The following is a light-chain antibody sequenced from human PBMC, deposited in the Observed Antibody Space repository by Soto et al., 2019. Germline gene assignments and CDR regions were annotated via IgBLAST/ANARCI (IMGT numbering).Light chain of an antibody. CDR3: SSHTTSSTWV. CDR2: EVN. CDR1: SSDVGSYNY. Sequence: QSVLTQPASVSGSPGQSITISCTGTSSDVGSYNYVSWYQQHPVEAPKLLIYEVNKRPSGVSHRFSGSKSGNTASLTISGLQADYEADYYCSSHTTSSTWVFGGGTKLTVL. V-gene: IGLV2-14*01. J-gene: IGLJ3*02.